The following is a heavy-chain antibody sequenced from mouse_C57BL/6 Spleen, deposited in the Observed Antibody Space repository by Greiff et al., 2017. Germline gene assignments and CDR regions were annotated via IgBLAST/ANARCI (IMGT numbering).Heavy chain of an antibody. J-gene: IGHJ1*03. V-gene: IGHV5-4*01. CDR2: ISDGGSYT. D-gene: IGHD2-3*01. CDR1: GFTFSSYA. Sequence: EVKVVESGGGLVKPGGSLKLSCAASGFTFSSYAMSWVRQTPEKRLEWVATISDGGSYTYYPDNVKGRFTISRDNAKNNLYLQLSHLKSVDTAMYDCARDTGGLLRYFDVWGTGTTVTVSS. CDR3: ARDTGGLLRYFDV.